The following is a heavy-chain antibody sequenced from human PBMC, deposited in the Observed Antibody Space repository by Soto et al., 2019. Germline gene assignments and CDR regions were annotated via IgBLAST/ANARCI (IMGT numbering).Heavy chain of an antibody. CDR2: FYYSGRT. CDR1: GGSVTSGSYY. CDR3: ARQRTTVVTQAYFDH. V-gene: IGHV4-39*01. J-gene: IGHJ4*02. D-gene: IGHD2-21*02. Sequence: SETLSLTCTVSGGSVTSGSYYWSWIRQPPGKGLEWIGYFYYSGRTYYNPSFKSRVTISIDTSKNQFSLKLSSVTATDTAVYYCARQRTTVVTQAYFDHWGQGALVTVSS.